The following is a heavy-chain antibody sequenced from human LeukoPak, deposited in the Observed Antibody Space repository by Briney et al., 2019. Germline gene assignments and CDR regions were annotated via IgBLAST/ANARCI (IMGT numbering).Heavy chain of an antibody. V-gene: IGHV5-51*01. CDR2: IYPGDSDT. Sequence: GESLKISCKGSGYSFTSYWIGWVRQIPGKGLEWMGIIYPGDSDTRYSPSFQGQVTISADKSISTAYLQWSSLKASDTAMYYCARRSQEYSYGRHAIDYWGQGTLVTVSS. D-gene: IGHD5-18*01. J-gene: IGHJ4*02. CDR1: GYSFTSYW. CDR3: ARRSQEYSYGRHAIDY.